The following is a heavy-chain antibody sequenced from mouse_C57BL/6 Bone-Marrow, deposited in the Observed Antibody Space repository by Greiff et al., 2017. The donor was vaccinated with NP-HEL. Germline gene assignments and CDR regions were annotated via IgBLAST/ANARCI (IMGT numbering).Heavy chain of an antibody. V-gene: IGHV1-64*01. CDR3: ARKEDYDYDFDY. CDR1: GYTFTSYW. D-gene: IGHD2-4*01. J-gene: IGHJ2*01. CDR2: IHPNSGST. Sequence: VKLQQPGAELVKPGASVKLSCKASGYTFTSYWMHWVKQRPGQGLEWIGMIHPNSGSTNYNEKFKSKATLTVDKSSSTAYMQLSSLTSEDSAVYYCARKEDYDYDFDYWGQGTTLTVSS.